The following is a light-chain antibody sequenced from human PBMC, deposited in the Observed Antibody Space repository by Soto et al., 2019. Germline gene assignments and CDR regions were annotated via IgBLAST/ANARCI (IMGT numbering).Light chain of an antibody. CDR1: QSVYNN. Sequence: EIVMTQSPATLSVSPGERATLSCRASQSVYNNLAWYQQKPGQAPRLLIYGASTRATGIPARFSGSGSGTKFTLTINSLQSEDFATFYCQQSYRNPPLTFGGGTKVEIK. CDR2: GAS. J-gene: IGKJ4*02. V-gene: IGKV3-15*01. CDR3: QQSYRNPPLT.